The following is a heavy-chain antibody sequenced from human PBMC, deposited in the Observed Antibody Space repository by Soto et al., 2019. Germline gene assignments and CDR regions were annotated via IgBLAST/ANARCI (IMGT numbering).Heavy chain of an antibody. Sequence: EVQLVESGGGLVKPGGSLRLSCAASGFIFSDYSMNWVRQAPGKGLEWVSSISGSRGYIYYGDSVKGRFTNSRDNAKNSVVLQMNNLRAEDTAVYYCARDWAAALDYWGPGTLVTVSS. V-gene: IGHV3-21*02. CDR1: GFIFSDYS. CDR2: ISGSRGYI. D-gene: IGHD6-13*01. J-gene: IGHJ4*02. CDR3: ARDWAAALDY.